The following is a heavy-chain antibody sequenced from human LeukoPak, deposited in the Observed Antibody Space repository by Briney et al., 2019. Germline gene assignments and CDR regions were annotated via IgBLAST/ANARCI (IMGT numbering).Heavy chain of an antibody. CDR1: GGTFSRYA. V-gene: IGHV1-69*01. J-gene: IGHJ4*02. CDR3: ARDRPYTGGWRGFDY. D-gene: IGHD6-19*01. CDR2: IIPMFGLA. Sequence: SVKVSCKASGGTFSRYAISWVRQAPGQGLEWMGGIIPMFGLANYAQKFQGRVTITADESTSTAYMELSSLRSEDTAVYYCARDRPYTGGWRGFDYWGQGTLVTVSS.